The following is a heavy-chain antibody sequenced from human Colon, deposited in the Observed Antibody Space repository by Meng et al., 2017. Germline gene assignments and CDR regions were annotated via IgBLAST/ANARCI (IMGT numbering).Heavy chain of an antibody. V-gene: IGHV4-34*02. CDR2: IDHFGIS. J-gene: IGHJ5*02. CDR1: GGSFSGFY. D-gene: IGHD4-17*01. CDR3: AAGLRHGDWFDP. Sequence: QVQIQQGGAGLLKPSETLSLPWPVSGGSFSGFYWSWIRQPPGKGLEWIGEIDHFGISNYNSSLKGRLTMSVDTSKKQISLTLTSVTAADTAVYYCAAGLRHGDWFDPWGPGTLVTVSS.